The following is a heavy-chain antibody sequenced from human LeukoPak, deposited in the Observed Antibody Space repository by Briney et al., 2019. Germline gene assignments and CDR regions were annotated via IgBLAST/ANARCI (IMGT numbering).Heavy chain of an antibody. CDR2: IIPIFGTA. J-gene: IGHJ3*02. CDR3: AISRRGITGMDGDAFDI. CDR1: GGTFISYA. Sequence: SVKVSCTASGGTFISYAISWVRQAPGQGLEWMGGIIPIFGTANYAQKFQGRVTITADESTSTAYMELSSLRSEDTAVHYCAISRRGITGMDGDAFDIWGQGTMVTVSS. V-gene: IGHV1-69*13. D-gene: IGHD1-20*01.